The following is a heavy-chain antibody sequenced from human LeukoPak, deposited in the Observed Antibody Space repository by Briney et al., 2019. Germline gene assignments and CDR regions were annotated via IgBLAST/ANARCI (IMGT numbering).Heavy chain of an antibody. D-gene: IGHD6-19*01. J-gene: IGHJ4*02. CDR2: ISYDGSNK. Sequence: PGRSLRLSCAASGFTFSSYGMHWVRQAPGKGLEWVAVISYDGSNKYYADSVKGRFTISRDNSKNTLYLQMNSLRAEDTAVYYCAKDLELAVAGTFDYWGQGTLVTVSS. CDR1: GFTFSSYG. V-gene: IGHV3-30*18. CDR3: AKDLELAVAGTFDY.